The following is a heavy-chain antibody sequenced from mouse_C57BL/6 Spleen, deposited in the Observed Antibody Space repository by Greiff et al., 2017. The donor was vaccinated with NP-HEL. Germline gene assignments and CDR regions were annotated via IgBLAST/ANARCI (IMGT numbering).Heavy chain of an antibody. D-gene: IGHD1-1*01. CDR1: GFTFSSYG. Sequence: EVHLVESGGDLVKPGGSLKLSCAASGFTFSSYGMSWVRQTPDKRLEWVATISSGGSYTYYPDSVKGRFTISRDNAKNTLYLQMSSLKSEDTAMYYCARQGDYYGSSYDYFDYWGQGTTLTVSS. CDR3: ARQGDYYGSSYDYFDY. J-gene: IGHJ2*01. V-gene: IGHV5-6*01. CDR2: ISSGGSYT.